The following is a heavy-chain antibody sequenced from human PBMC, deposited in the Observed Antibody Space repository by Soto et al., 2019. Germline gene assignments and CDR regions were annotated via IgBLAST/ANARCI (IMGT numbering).Heavy chain of an antibody. Sequence: EVQLLESGGGLVQPGGSLRLSCAASGFTFNNYAMTWVRQAPGKGLEWVSAISGGGDTTSYADSVKGRFTVSRDGSKNTLYLEMSSLRAEDPALYCCAKGRGGSGSLTPRVDFWGQGTLVTVSS. D-gene: IGHD3-10*01. J-gene: IGHJ4*02. CDR2: ISGGGDTT. CDR1: GFTFNNYA. V-gene: IGHV3-23*01. CDR3: AKGRGGSGSLTPRVDF.